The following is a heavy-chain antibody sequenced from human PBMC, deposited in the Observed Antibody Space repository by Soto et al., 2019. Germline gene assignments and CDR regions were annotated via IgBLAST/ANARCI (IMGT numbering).Heavy chain of an antibody. V-gene: IGHV3-23*01. CDR3: ARDHCSVARYISGPDF. CDR2: ITVEGNT. J-gene: IGHJ4*02. CDR1: GFPFSSYG. D-gene: IGHD2-15*01. Sequence: EVQLLESGGGLVHPGGSLRLSCAASGFPFSSYGMNWVRQSPEKGLEWVSSITVEGNTYYADSVKGRFTISRDNSKNTVYLQVDSLRAEDTAMYFCARDHCSVARYISGPDFWGQGALITVSS.